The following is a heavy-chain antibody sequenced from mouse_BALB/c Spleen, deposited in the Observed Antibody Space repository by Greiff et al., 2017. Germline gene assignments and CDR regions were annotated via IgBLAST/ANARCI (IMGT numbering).Heavy chain of an antibody. CDR2: IDPANGNT. CDR1: GFNIKDTY. Sequence: EVKLVESGAELVKPGASVKLSCTASGFNIKDTYMHWVKQRPEQGLEWIGRIDPANGNTKYDPKFQGKATITADTSSNTAYLQLSSLTSEDTAVYYCAGGYYSFDYWGQGTTLTVSS. D-gene: IGHD2-3*01. V-gene: IGHV14-3*02. J-gene: IGHJ2*01. CDR3: AGGYYSFDY.